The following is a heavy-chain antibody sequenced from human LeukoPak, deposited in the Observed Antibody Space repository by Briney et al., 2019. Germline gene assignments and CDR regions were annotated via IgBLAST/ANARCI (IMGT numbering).Heavy chain of an antibody. CDR1: GFTFSTYY. D-gene: IGHD5-12*01. CDR3: ASGSGYVWLDY. J-gene: IGHJ4*02. CDR2: ITTSSSYI. V-gene: IGHV3-21*01. Sequence: GGSLRLSCAASGFTFSTYYMNWVRQAPGKGLEWVSSITTSSSYIYYADSVKGRFTISRDNSKNTLYLQMNSLRAEDTAVYYCASGSGYVWLDYWGQGTLVTVSS.